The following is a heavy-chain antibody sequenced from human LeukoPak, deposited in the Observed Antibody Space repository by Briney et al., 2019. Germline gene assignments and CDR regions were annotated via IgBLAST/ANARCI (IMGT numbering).Heavy chain of an antibody. CDR1: GGTFSSYA. V-gene: IGHV1-69*13. J-gene: IGHJ4*02. D-gene: IGHD3-22*01. Sequence: ASVKVSCKASGGTFSSYAISWVRQAPGQGLEWMGGIIPIFGTANYAQKFQGRVTITADESTSTAYMELSSLRSEDPAVYYCARGYYDSSGYDPGLGYWGQGTLVTVSS. CDR2: IIPIFGTA. CDR3: ARGYYDSSGYDPGLGY.